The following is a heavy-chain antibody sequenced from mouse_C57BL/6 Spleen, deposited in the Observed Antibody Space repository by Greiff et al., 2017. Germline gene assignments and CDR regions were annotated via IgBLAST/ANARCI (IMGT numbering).Heavy chain of an antibody. D-gene: IGHD1-1*01. Sequence: EVQLQESGPGLVKPSQSLSLTCSVTGYSITSGYYWNWIRQFPGNKLEWMGYISYDGSNNYNPSLKNRISITRDTSKNQFFLKLNSVTTEDTATYYCAREDPTVVAHFDYWGQGTTLTVSS. CDR2: ISYDGSN. CDR1: GYSITSGYY. CDR3: AREDPTVVAHFDY. V-gene: IGHV3-6*01. J-gene: IGHJ2*01.